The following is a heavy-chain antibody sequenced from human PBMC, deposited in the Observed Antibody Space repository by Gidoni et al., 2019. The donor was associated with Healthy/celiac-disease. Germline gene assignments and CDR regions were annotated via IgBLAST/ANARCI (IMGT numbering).Heavy chain of an antibody. Sequence: YSGSTYYNPSLKSRVTISVDTSKNQFSLKLSSVTAADTAVYYCARRSVVVPAALYYYYYMDVWGKGTTVTVSS. V-gene: IGHV4-39*01. CDR3: ARRSVVVPAALYYYYYMDV. D-gene: IGHD2-2*01. J-gene: IGHJ6*03. CDR2: YSGST.